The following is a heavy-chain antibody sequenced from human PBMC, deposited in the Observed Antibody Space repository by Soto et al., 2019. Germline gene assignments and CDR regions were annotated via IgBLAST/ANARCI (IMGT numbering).Heavy chain of an antibody. J-gene: IGHJ4*02. CDR3: ARGGGVYGDYYVMDY. CDR1: GGSISSGGYY. CDR2: IYYSGST. D-gene: IGHD4-17*01. Sequence: QVQLQESGPGLVKPSQTLSLTCTVSGGSISSGGYYWSWIRQHPGKGLEWIGYIYYSGSTYYNPSLKSRVTISVDTSKNPFSLKLSSVTAADTAVYYCARGGGVYGDYYVMDYWGQGTLVTVSS. V-gene: IGHV4-31*03.